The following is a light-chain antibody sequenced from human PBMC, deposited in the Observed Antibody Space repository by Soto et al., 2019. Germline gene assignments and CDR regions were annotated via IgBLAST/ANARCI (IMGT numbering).Light chain of an antibody. CDR1: QTINSW. V-gene: IGKV1-5*01. J-gene: IGKJ1*01. CDR2: DAS. Sequence: DIPMTQSPSTLSASVGDRVTITCRAGQTINSWLAWYQQKPGKAPNLLIYDASSLKSGVPSRFSGSGSGTEFTLTISSLQPDDFATYYCQQYNNYPWTFGQGTKVEIK. CDR3: QQYNNYPWT.